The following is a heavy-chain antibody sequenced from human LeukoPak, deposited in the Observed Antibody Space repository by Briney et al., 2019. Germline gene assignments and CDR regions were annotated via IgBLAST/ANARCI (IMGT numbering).Heavy chain of an antibody. V-gene: IGHV1-18*01. J-gene: IGHJ4*02. Sequence: ASVKVSCKASGYTFTSYGISWVRQAPGRGLEWMGWISPYNGNTNYAQKLQGRVTMTTDTSTSTAYMELRSLRSDDTAVYYCARELYDFWSRYYIGMAGYWGQGTLVTVSS. D-gene: IGHD3-3*01. CDR1: GYTFTSYG. CDR3: ARELYDFWSRYYIGMAGY. CDR2: ISPYNGNT.